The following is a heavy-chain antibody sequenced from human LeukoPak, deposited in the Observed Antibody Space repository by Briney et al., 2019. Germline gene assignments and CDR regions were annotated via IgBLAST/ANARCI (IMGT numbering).Heavy chain of an antibody. CDR1: GGSFSGFY. J-gene: IGHJ6*02. CDR3: ARMRVRGVMVTGLDV. CDR2: IYPGGSP. D-gene: IGHD3-10*01. Sequence: SETLSLTCAVSGGSFSGFYWNWIRQTAGKGLEWIGEIYPGGSPNYNPSLKSRVTISVDTPKNQVSLKVNSVTAADTAVYYCARMRVRGVMVTGLDVWGRGTTVAVSS. V-gene: IGHV4-34*01.